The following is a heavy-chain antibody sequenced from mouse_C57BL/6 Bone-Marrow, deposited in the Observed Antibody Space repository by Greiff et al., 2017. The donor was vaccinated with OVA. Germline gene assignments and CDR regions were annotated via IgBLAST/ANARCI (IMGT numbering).Heavy chain of an antibody. CDR1: GFNIKDYY. D-gene: IGHD1-3*01. CDR2: IDPEDGDT. J-gene: IGHJ3*01. V-gene: IGHV14-1*01. CDR3: TTHLNPPWFAY. Sequence: VQLQQSGAELVRPGASVKLSCTASGFNIKDYYMHWVKQRPEQGMEWLGRIDPEDGDTEYAPKFQGKATMTADTSSNTAYLQLSSLTSEDTAVYYCTTHLNPPWFAYWGQGTLVTVSA.